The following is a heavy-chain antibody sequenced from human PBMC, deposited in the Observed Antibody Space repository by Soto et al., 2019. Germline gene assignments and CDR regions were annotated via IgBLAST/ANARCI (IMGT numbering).Heavy chain of an antibody. J-gene: IGHJ6*02. D-gene: IGHD7-27*01. CDR2: INPNSGGT. CDR3: ARVYDTVAVPLGYYGMDV. Sequence: ASVKVSCKASRYTFTGYYMHCVRQAPGQGLEWMGWINPNSGGTNYAQKFQGRVTMTRDTSISTAYMELSRLRSDDTAVYYCARVYDTVAVPLGYYGMDVWGQGTTVTVSS. V-gene: IGHV1-2*02. CDR1: RYTFTGYY.